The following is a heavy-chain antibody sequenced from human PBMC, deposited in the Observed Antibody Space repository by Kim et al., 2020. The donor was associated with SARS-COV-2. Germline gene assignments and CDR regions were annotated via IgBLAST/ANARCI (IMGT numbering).Heavy chain of an antibody. J-gene: IGHJ4*02. CDR3: TTLEWIWFGEVLDY. V-gene: IGHV3-15*01. D-gene: IGHD3-10*01. Sequence: AAPVKGRFTISRDDSKNTLYLQMNSLKTEDTAVYYCTTLEWIWFGEVLDYWGQGTLVTVSS.